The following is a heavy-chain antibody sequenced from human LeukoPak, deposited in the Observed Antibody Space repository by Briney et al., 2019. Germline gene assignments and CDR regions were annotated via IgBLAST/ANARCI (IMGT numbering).Heavy chain of an antibody. V-gene: IGHV3-7*01. J-gene: IGHJ3*02. CDR2: IKRDGRDK. D-gene: IGHD1-14*01. CDR1: GFTFSNYW. Sequence: GGSLRLSCVASGFTFSNYWMSWVRQAPGKGLEWVANIKRDGRDKNSVDSVKGRFTISRDNAKNSMFLRMNSLRVEDTVVYYCARESRITGTTTSGFDIWGQGTMVTVSS. CDR3: ARESRITGTTTSGFDI.